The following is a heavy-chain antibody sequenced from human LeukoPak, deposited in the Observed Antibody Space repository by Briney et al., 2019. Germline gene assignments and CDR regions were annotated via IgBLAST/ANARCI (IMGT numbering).Heavy chain of an antibody. V-gene: IGHV3-48*03. CDR2: ISSSGSTI. D-gene: IGHD6-13*01. J-gene: IGHJ4*02. CDR3: ARQLDRAAAGTLGY. Sequence: GESLRLSCAASGFTFSSYEMNWVRQAPGKGLEWVSYISSSGSTIYYADSVKGRFTISRDNAKNSLYLQMNSLRAEDTAVYYCARQLDRAAAGTLGYWGQGTLVTVSS. CDR1: GFTFSSYE.